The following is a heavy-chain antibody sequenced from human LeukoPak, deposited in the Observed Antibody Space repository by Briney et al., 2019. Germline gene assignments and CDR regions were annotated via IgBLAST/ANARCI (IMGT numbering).Heavy chain of an antibody. Sequence: PGGSLRLSCAASGFTSSSYGMHWVRQAPGKGLEWVAVIWYDGSNKYYVDSVKGRFTISRDNSKNTLYLQMNSLRAEDTAVYYCARDRTNWNYGGDNWFDPWGQGTLVTVSS. J-gene: IGHJ5*02. CDR1: GFTSSSYG. D-gene: IGHD1-7*01. V-gene: IGHV3-33*01. CDR3: ARDRTNWNYGGDNWFDP. CDR2: IWYDGSNK.